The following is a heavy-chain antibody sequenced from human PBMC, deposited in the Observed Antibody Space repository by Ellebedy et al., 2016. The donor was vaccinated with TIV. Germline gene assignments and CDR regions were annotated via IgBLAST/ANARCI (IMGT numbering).Heavy chain of an antibody. CDR3: AKEGYDIMTGEQFHGMDV. D-gene: IGHD3-9*01. V-gene: IGHV3-23*01. CDR2: ISDSGTST. CDR1: TLTLSVHT. J-gene: IGHJ6*02. Sequence: GESLKISCTASTLTLSVHTMSWVRQAPGRGLEWVSSISDSGTSTFYADSVKGRFTISRDNSMNALYLQMDSLRAEDTAVYYCAKEGYDIMTGEQFHGMDVWGQGTMVTVSS.